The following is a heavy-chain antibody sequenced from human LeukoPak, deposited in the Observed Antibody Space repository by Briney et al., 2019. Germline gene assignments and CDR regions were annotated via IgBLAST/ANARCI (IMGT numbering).Heavy chain of an antibody. CDR3: ATDKGGPGTTFHDHFDN. CDR2: FDPEDGET. J-gene: IGHJ3*02. V-gene: IGHV1-24*01. CDR1: GHTLSEIS. Sequence: ASVKVSCKVSGHTLSEISMHWVRQAPGKGLEWMGSFDPEDGETMYAENFQGRFTMTEDTSRDTAYMELSSLRSEDTAVYFCATDKGGPGTTFHDHFDNWGQGTMVTVSS. D-gene: IGHD1-7*01.